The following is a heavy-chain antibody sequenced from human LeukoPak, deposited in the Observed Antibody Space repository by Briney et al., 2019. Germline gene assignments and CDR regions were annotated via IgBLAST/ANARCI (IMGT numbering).Heavy chain of an antibody. V-gene: IGHV1-2*02. Sequence: ASVKVSCKASGYTFTGYYMHWVRQAPRQGVVWMGWITPNSGGTNYAQKFQGRVTMTRDTTISTAYMELSRLRSDDTAVYYWARESGRYGDYGYWGQGTLVTVSS. CDR1: GYTFTGYY. D-gene: IGHD4-17*01. CDR2: ITPNSGGT. J-gene: IGHJ4*02. CDR3: ARESGRYGDYGY.